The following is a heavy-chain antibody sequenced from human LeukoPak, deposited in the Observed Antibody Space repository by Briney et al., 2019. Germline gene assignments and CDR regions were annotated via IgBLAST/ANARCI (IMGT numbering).Heavy chain of an antibody. J-gene: IGHJ4*02. CDR3: AKGRSKYYYDSSEYFDY. D-gene: IGHD3-22*01. CDR1: GFTFSSYA. Sequence: GGSLRLSCAASGFTFSSYAMSWVRQAPGRGLEWVSAISGTGGRTCYADSVKGRFTISRDNSKNTLYLQMNSLRAEDTAVYYCAKGRSKYYYDSSEYFDYWGQGTLVTVSS. CDR2: ISGTGGRT. V-gene: IGHV3-23*01.